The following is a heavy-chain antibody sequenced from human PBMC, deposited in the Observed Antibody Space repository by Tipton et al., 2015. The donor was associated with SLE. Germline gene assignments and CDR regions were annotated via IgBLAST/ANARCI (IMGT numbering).Heavy chain of an antibody. CDR2: IYYSGST. CDR1: GYSISSGHY. Sequence: TLSLTCAVSGYSISSGHYWSWFRQPPGKGLEWIGYIYYSGSTNYNPSLKSRVTISVDTSKNQFSLKLSSVTAADTAVYYCARCGDYGLKDWFDPWGQGTLVTVSS. D-gene: IGHD4-17*01. CDR3: ARCGDYGLKDWFDP. J-gene: IGHJ5*02. V-gene: IGHV4-61*01.